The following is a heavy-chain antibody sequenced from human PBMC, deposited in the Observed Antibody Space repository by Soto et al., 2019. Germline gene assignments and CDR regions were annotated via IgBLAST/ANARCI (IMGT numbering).Heavy chain of an antibody. CDR1: GFTFDDYA. J-gene: IGHJ6*02. D-gene: IGHD2-2*01. V-gene: IGHV3-9*01. Sequence: EVQLVESGGGLVQPGRSLRLSCAASGFTFDDYAMHWVRQVPGKGLEWVSGISWNSGSLGYADSVKGRFTISRDKAKNPLNLNWKGLRAEDTALYSFAKVRIPQPGPYGRDVGAKGPRSPSP. CDR2: ISWNSGSL. CDR3: AKVRIPQPGPYGRDV.